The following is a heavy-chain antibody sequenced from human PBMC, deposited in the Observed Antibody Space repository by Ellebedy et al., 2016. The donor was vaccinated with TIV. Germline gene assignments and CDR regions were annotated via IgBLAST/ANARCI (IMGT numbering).Heavy chain of an antibody. D-gene: IGHD4-17*01. CDR2: IYQDGGVQ. CDR1: GFSFRSYW. Sequence: GESLKISCAASGFSFRSYWMSWVRQAPGKGLEWVANIYQDGGVQSYVDSVKGRFTISRDNADNSLFLQMNSLRGEDTAVYYCARRGSYGDYAVQINSWFDTWGRGTLVSVSS. J-gene: IGHJ5*02. V-gene: IGHV3-7*01. CDR3: ARRGSYGDYAVQINSWFDT.